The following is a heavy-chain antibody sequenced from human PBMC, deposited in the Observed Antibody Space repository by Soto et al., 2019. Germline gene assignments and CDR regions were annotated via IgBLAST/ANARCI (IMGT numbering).Heavy chain of an antibody. CDR1: GYSFATYW. Sequence: GESLKISCKGSGYSFATYWIAWVRQMPGKGLEWVGTIYPGDSDTRYRQSFQGQVTISADKSINTAYLQWSSLKASDTAMYYCARRRIAASGWDVWGQGTTVTVSS. J-gene: IGHJ6*02. D-gene: IGHD6-13*01. CDR2: IYPGDSDT. CDR3: ARRRIAASGWDV. V-gene: IGHV5-51*01.